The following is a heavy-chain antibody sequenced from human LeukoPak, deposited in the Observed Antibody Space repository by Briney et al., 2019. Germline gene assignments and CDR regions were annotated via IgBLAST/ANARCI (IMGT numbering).Heavy chain of an antibody. CDR1: GYTFTNYY. Sequence: ASVKVSCKASGYTFTNYYIHWVRQAPGQGLGWMGMINPSGGSTSYAQKFQGRVTMTRDTSTSTVYMELSSLRSEDTALYYCARDEGPQGALNYWGQGTLVTVSS. CDR2: INPSGGST. CDR3: ARDEGPQGALNY. V-gene: IGHV1-46*01. J-gene: IGHJ4*02. D-gene: IGHD1-26*01.